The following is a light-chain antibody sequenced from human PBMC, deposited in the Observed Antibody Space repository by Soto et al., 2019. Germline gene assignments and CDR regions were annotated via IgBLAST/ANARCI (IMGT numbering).Light chain of an antibody. CDR3: SSYAGSDNYVL. V-gene: IGLV2-8*01. J-gene: IGLJ2*01. Sequence: QSALAQPPSASGSPGQSVTISCTGTSSDVGAYNYVSWYQQHPGKAPKLIIYEVSKRPSGVPDRFSGSKSGNTASLTVSGLQPEDEADYYCSSYAGSDNYVLFGGGTKLTVL. CDR2: EVS. CDR1: SSDVGAYNY.